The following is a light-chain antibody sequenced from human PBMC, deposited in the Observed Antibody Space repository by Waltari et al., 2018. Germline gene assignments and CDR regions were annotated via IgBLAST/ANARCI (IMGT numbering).Light chain of an antibody. CDR1: QSVSSNY. J-gene: IGKJ4*01. CDR2: GAA. CDR3: QQYHSLPLT. V-gene: IGKV3-20*01. Sequence: ELVLTQSPDTLSLSPGERATLSCRASQSVSSNYLAWYQQKPGQLPRLLIYGAASRATGIPDRFSGSGSVTDFTLTISRLEPEDFAVYYCQQYHSLPLTFGGGTKVEIK.